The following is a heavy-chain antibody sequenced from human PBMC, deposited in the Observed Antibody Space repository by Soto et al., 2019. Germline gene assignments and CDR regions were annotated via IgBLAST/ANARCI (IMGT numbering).Heavy chain of an antibody. V-gene: IGHV4-39*01. CDR1: GGSISSSSYY. CDR2: IYYSGST. D-gene: IGHD6-19*01. Sequence: SETLSLTCTVSGGSISSSSYYWGWIRQPPGKGLEWIGSIYYSGSTYYNPSLKSRVTISVDTSKNQFSLKLSSVTAADTAVYYCARGSHWLVHTPFPFCDYWRQGTLVTVSS. CDR3: ARGSHWLVHTPFPFCDY. J-gene: IGHJ4*02.